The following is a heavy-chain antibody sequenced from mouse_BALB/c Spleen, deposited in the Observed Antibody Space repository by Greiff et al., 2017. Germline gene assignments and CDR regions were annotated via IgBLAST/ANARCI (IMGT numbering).Heavy chain of an antibody. CDR3: ARGYGAAMDY. V-gene: IGHV3-2*02. CDR1: GYSITSDYA. D-gene: IGHD3-1*01. J-gene: IGHJ4*01. Sequence: DVKLVESGPGLVKPSQSLSLTCTVTGYSITSDYAWNWIRQFPGNKLEWMGYISYSGSTSYNPSLKSRISITRDTSKNQFFLQLNSVTTEDTATYYCARGYGAAMDYWGQGTSVTVSS. CDR2: ISYSGST.